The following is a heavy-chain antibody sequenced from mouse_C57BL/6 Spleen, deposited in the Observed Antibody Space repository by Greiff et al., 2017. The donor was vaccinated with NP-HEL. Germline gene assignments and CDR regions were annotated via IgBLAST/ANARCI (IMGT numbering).Heavy chain of an antibody. CDR2: IYPGDGDT. D-gene: IGHD2-3*01. V-gene: IGHV1-82*01. CDR3: ARKTHDGYHGWYFDV. Sequence: VQLQQSGPELVKPGASVKISCKASGYAFSSSWMNWVKQRPGKGLEWIGRIYPGDGDTNYNGKFKGKATLTADKSSSTAYMQLSSLTSEDSAVYFCARKTHDGYHGWYFDVWGTGTTVTSPQ. CDR1: GYAFSSSW. J-gene: IGHJ1*03.